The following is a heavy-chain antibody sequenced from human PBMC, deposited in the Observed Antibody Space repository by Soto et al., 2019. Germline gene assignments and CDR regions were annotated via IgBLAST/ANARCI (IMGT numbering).Heavy chain of an antibody. CDR3: AREGEGYSSGYGMDV. D-gene: IGHD3-10*01. Sequence: ASVKVSCKASGGTFSSYAISWVRQAPGQGLEWMGGIIPIFGTANYAQKFQGRVTITADESTSTAYMELSSLRSEDTAVYYCAREGEGYSSGYGMDVWGQGTTVTVSS. J-gene: IGHJ6*02. V-gene: IGHV1-69*13. CDR1: GGTFSSYA. CDR2: IIPIFGTA.